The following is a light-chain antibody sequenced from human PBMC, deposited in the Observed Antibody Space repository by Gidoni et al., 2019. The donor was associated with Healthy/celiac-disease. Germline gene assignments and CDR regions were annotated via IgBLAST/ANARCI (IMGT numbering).Light chain of an antibody. CDR2: QDS. J-gene: IGLJ2*01. CDR3: QAWDSSTEV. V-gene: IGLV3-1*01. Sequence: SYELTQPPSVSVSPGQTASITCTGDKLGDKYACWYQQKPGQSPVLVIYQDSKRPSGIPERFSGSNSGNTATLTISGTPAMDEADYYCQAWDSSTEVFGGGTKLTVL. CDR1: KLGDKY.